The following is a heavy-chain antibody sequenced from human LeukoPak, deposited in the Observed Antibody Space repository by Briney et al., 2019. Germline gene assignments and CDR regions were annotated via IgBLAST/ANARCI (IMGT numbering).Heavy chain of an antibody. CDR1: GFILSSYT. CDR2: ITSSSAHM. Sequence: GGSLRLSYAASGFILSSYTMSWVRQAPGKGLEWVSCITSSSAHMYYADSVKGRFSISRDNAKNSLYLQMNSLRAEDTAVYYCAREDMVWSGYLDVWGKGTTVTVSS. V-gene: IGHV3-21*01. D-gene: IGHD3-3*01. J-gene: IGHJ6*04. CDR3: AREDMVWSGYLDV.